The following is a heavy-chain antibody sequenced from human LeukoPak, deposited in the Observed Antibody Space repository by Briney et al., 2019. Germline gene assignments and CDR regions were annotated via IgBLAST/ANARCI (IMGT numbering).Heavy chain of an antibody. CDR2: VSGSGSTT. J-gene: IGHJ6*03. D-gene: IGHD6-13*01. Sequence: PGGSLRLSCAASGFTFSSYAISWVRQAPGKGLEWVSAVSGSGSTTYYADSVKGRFTISRDSSKNTLYLQMNSLRAEDTAIYYCAKDIAAGALGNYYYSMDVWGKGTTVTVSS. CDR3: AKDIAAGALGNYYYSMDV. V-gene: IGHV3-23*01. CDR1: GFTFSSYA.